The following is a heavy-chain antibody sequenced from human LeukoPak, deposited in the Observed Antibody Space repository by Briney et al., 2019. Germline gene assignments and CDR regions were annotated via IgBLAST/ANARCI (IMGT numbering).Heavy chain of an antibody. Sequence: GGSLRLSCAASGFTFSNYGMHWVRQAPGKGLEWVARIRFDESDKYYADSVKGRFTISRDNSKNTLYLQMNSLRAEDTAVYYCAKGGGAAMVFDYWGQGTLVTVSS. J-gene: IGHJ4*02. D-gene: IGHD5-18*01. CDR3: AKGGGAAMVFDY. CDR1: GFTFSNYG. CDR2: IRFDESDK. V-gene: IGHV3-30*02.